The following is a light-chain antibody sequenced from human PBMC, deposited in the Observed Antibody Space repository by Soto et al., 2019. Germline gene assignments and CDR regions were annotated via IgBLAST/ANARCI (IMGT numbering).Light chain of an antibody. Sequence: DIQMTQSPSSLSASVGDRVTITCQASQDISNYVNWYQQKPGKAPNLLIYAASSLQSGVPSRFSGSGSGTDFTLTISSLQPEDFATYYCQQSYSAWTFGQGTKVDIK. CDR3: QQSYSAWT. V-gene: IGKV1-39*01. CDR1: QDISNY. CDR2: AAS. J-gene: IGKJ1*01.